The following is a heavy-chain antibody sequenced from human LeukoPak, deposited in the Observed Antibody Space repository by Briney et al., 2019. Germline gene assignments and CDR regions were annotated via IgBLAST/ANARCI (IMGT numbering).Heavy chain of an antibody. Sequence: GRSLRLSCAASGFTFSTYAMNWVRQAPGNGLEWDSTISGSSEGTYYADSVKGRFTISRDSSKDTVYLQMDSLRAEDTAVYYCAKGSDYNLYFDHWGQGALVTVSS. CDR3: AKGSDYNLYFDH. V-gene: IGHV3-23*01. J-gene: IGHJ5*02. CDR2: ISGSSEGT. CDR1: GFTFSTYA. D-gene: IGHD1-26*01.